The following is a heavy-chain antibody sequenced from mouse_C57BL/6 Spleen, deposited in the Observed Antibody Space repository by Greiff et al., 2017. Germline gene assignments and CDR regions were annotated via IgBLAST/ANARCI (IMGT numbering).Heavy chain of an antibody. CDR1: GYTFTSYW. J-gene: IGHJ4*01. Sequence: VQLVESGAELVKPGASVKLSCKASGYTFTSYWMHWVKQRPGQGLEWIGMIHPNSGSTNYNEKFKSKATLTVDKSSSTAYMQLSSLTSEDSAVYYGARWGYYGSNYYAMGSWGQGTSVTVSS. V-gene: IGHV1-64*01. CDR3: ARWGYYGSNYYAMGS. CDR2: IHPNSGST. D-gene: IGHD1-1*01.